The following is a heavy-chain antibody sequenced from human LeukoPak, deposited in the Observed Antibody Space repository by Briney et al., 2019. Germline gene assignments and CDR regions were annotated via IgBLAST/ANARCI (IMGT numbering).Heavy chain of an antibody. V-gene: IGHV4-31*03. CDR2: IYYSGST. D-gene: IGHD3-10*01. J-gene: IGHJ5*02. Sequence: SETLSLTCTVSGGSISSGGYYWSWIRQHPGKGLEWIGYIYYSGSTYYNPSLKSRVTISVDKSKNQFSLKLSSVTAADTAVYYCARINSGSYYNRFLDPWGQGTLVTVSS. CDR3: ARINSGSYYNRFLDP. CDR1: GGSISSGGYY.